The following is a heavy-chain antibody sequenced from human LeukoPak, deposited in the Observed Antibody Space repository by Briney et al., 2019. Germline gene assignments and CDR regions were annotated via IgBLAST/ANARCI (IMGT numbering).Heavy chain of an antibody. Sequence: GGSLRLSCAASGFTLSSYSMNWVRQAPGKGLEWVSSISSSSSYIYYADSVKGRFTISRDNAKNSLYLQMNSLRTEDTAVYYCAKDLERHIVVVTASAVDYWGQGTLVTVSS. D-gene: IGHD2-21*02. CDR3: AKDLERHIVVVTASAVDY. V-gene: IGHV3-21*01. CDR2: ISSSSSYI. CDR1: GFTLSSYS. J-gene: IGHJ4*02.